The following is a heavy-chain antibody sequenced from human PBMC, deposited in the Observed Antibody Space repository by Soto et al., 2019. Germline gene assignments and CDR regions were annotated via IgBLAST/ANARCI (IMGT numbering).Heavy chain of an antibody. Sequence: QVQLQESGPGLVKPSETLSLTCTVSGGSISSYYWSWIRQPPGKGLEWIGYIYYSGSTNYNPSIKSRVTISVDPSKNQFSLKLSSVTAADPAVYYCARSDGRYWGQGTLVTVSS. V-gene: IGHV4-59*01. J-gene: IGHJ4*02. CDR3: ARSDGRY. CDR1: GGSISSYY. CDR2: IYYSGST.